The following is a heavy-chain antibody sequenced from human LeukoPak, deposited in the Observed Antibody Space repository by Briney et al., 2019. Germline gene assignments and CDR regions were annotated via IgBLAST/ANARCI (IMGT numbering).Heavy chain of an antibody. Sequence: SETLSLTCVVYGGSFSGYYWSWIRQPPGKGLEWIGEINHSGSTNYNPSLKSRVTISVDTSKNQFSLKLSSVTAADTAVYYCARVVVAADYWGQGTLVTVSS. V-gene: IGHV4-34*01. D-gene: IGHD2-15*01. CDR2: INHSGST. CDR1: GGSFSGYY. J-gene: IGHJ4*02. CDR3: ARVVVAADY.